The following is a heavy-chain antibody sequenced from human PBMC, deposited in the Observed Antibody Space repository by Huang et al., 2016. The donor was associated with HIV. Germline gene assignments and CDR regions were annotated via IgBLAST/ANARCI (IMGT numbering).Heavy chain of an antibody. J-gene: IGHJ6*02. Sequence: EVQLVESGGGLVKPGGSLRLSCVASGFTFTNYAMNWVRQAPGKGLEWVAAIGSSSSYIYYADSVKGRFTISRDDAKNSLYLQMNSLRAEDTAVYYCARPQGDKVRGIIRSYYYYYGMDVWGRWTTVTVSS. CDR3: ARPQGDKVRGIIRSYYYYYGMDV. CDR2: IGSSSSYI. D-gene: IGHD3-10*01. V-gene: IGHV3-21*06. CDR1: GFTFTNYA.